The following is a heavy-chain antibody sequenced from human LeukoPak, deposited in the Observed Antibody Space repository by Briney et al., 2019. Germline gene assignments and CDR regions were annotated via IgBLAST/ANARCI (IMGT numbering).Heavy chain of an antibody. CDR2: FDPEDGET. CDR3: RIGCYYYHQGGDY. V-gene: IGHV1-24*01. CDR1: GYTLTELS. Sequence: GASVKVSCKVSGYTLTELSMHWVRQAPGKGLEWMGGFDPEDGETIYAQKFQGRVTMTRNTSISTAYMELSSLRSEDTAVYYCRIGCYYYHQGGDYWGQGTLVTVSS. J-gene: IGHJ4*02. D-gene: IGHD3-22*01.